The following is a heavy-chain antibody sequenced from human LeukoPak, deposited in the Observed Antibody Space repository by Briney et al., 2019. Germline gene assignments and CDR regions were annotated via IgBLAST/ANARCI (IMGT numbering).Heavy chain of an antibody. Sequence: PGGSLRLSCAASGLTFSSYSMNWVRQAPGKGLEWVSYISSSSSTIYYADSVKGRFTISRDNAKNSLYLQMNSLRAEDTAVYYCARGLEYWGQGTLVTASS. J-gene: IGHJ4*02. V-gene: IGHV3-48*01. CDR3: ARGLEY. CDR2: ISSSSSTI. CDR1: GLTFSSYS.